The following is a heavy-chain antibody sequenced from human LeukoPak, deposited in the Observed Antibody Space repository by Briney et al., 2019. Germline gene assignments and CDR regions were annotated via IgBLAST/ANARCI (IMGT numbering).Heavy chain of an antibody. D-gene: IGHD2-15*01. J-gene: IGHJ4*02. CDR2: INGDESIT. Sequence: GGSLTLSCGASGLTFTNYWKHWVRQAPGKGLVWVSRINGDESITNYSDSAKGRFTTSTDNTKNTLYLQMNSLRADDTAVYYCARELPFDYWGQGPLVTVSS. CDR1: GLTFTNYW. CDR3: ARELPFDY. V-gene: IGHV3-74*01.